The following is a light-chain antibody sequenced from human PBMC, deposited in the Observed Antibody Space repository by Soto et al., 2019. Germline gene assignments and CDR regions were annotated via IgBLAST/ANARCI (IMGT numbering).Light chain of an antibody. Sequence: DIQMTQSPSTLSASVGDRVTITCRASESINSWLAWYQQKPGKAPKLLIQRASSLESGAPSRFRGSGSGTEFTLTISSLQPDDFASYFCQQYNRYPLTFGGGTKVEI. J-gene: IGKJ4*01. V-gene: IGKV1-5*03. CDR3: QQYNRYPLT. CDR2: RAS. CDR1: ESINSW.